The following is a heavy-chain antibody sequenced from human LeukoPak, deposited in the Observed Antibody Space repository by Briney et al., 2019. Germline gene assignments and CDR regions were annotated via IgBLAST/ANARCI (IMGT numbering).Heavy chain of an antibody. CDR2: ISYDGSNK. J-gene: IGHJ4*02. CDR1: GFTFSSYA. Sequence: GGSLRLSCVASGFTFSSYAMHWVRQAPGKGLEWVAVISYDGSNKYYADSVKGRFTISRDNSKNTLYLQMNSLRAEDTAVYYCARDAHSGYDYHYYFDYWGQGTLVTVSS. D-gene: IGHD5-12*01. CDR3: ARDAHSGYDYHYYFDY. V-gene: IGHV3-30-3*01.